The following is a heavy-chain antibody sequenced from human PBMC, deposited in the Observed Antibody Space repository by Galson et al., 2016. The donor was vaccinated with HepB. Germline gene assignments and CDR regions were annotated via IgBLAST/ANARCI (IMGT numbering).Heavy chain of an antibody. Sequence: SLRLSCAASGFTFSHYGIHWVRQAPGKGLEWVAVISYDGNNKYYADSVKGRFTISRDNSKNTYLQMNSLRVEDTAIYYCARDLRGEHQLSSWFDPWGQGTLVTVSS. CDR3: ARDLRGEHQLSSWFDP. CDR1: GFTFSHYG. V-gene: IGHV3-30*03. D-gene: IGHD6-13*01. CDR2: ISYDGNNK. J-gene: IGHJ5*02.